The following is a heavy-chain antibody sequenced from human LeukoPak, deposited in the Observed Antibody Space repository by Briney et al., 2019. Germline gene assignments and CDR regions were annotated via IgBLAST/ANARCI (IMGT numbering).Heavy chain of an antibody. Sequence: GGSLRLSCAASGFTFSNYWIHWVRQAPGKGLVWVSRIDNAGGITAYADSVKGRFTISRDNAENTLYLQMNSLRVEDTAVYYCVRSAFHAGSGNYYDYWGQGTLVTVSS. D-gene: IGHD3-22*01. J-gene: IGHJ4*02. V-gene: IGHV3-74*03. CDR2: IDNAGGIT. CDR3: VRSAFHAGSGNYYDY. CDR1: GFTFSNYW.